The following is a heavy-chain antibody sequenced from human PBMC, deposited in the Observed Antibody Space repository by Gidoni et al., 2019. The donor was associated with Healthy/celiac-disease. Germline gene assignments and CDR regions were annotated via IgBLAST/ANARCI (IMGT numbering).Heavy chain of an antibody. CDR1: GFPFTRYA. V-gene: IGHV3-30*01. J-gene: IGHJ6*02. CDR3: ARDGGSGYDDYGGYGMDV. D-gene: IGHD5-12*01. Sequence: VQLSESGGGVVQPGRFLILSCAPSGFPFTRYAMHWVCQAPGKGLEWVAVISYDGSNKYYADSVKGRFTISRDNSKNTLYLQMNSLRAEDTAVYYCARDGGSGYDDYGGYGMDVWGQGTTVTVSS. CDR2: ISYDGSNK.